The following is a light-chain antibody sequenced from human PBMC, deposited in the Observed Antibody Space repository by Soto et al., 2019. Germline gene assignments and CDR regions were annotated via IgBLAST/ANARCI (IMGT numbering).Light chain of an antibody. CDR3: QQYDNWSYT. Sequence: IVMTHSPATLSVSPGERAPLSCRASQSVSNNLAWYQQKPGQAPRLLIYGASTRATAIPARFIGSGSGTKFTLTISSLQSQDFAVYFCQQYDNWSYTFGQGTKLEIK. CDR1: QSVSNN. V-gene: IGKV3-15*01. CDR2: GAS. J-gene: IGKJ2*01.